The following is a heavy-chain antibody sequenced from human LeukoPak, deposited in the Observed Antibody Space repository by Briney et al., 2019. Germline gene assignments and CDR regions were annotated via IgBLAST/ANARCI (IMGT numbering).Heavy chain of an antibody. J-gene: IGHJ6*02. Sequence: GGSLRLSCAASGFTFSNYEMNWVRQAPGKGLEWVSSISMSGSNIHYADSVKGRFIISRDNAKDSLYLQMNSLRAEDTAVYYCARENYGTLGGMDVWGQGTTVTVSS. CDR3: ARENYGTLGGMDV. D-gene: IGHD1-7*01. V-gene: IGHV3-48*03. CDR2: ISMSGSNI. CDR1: GFTFSNYE.